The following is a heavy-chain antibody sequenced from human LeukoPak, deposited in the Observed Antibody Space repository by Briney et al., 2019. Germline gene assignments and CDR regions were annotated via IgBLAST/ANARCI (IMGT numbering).Heavy chain of an antibody. CDR2: ISYDGSNK. V-gene: IGHV3-30-3*01. Sequence: GGSLRLSCAASGFTFSSYAMHWVRQAPGKGLKWVAVISYDGSNKYYADSVKGRFTISRDNSKNTLYLQMNSLRAEDTAVYYCARAVVPAAILGYWFDPWGQGTLVTVSS. D-gene: IGHD2-2*02. CDR1: GFTFSSYA. J-gene: IGHJ5*02. CDR3: ARAVVPAAILGYWFDP.